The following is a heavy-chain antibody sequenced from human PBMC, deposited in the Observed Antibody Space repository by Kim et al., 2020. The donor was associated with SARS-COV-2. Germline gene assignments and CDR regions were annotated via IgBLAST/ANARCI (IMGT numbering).Heavy chain of an antibody. V-gene: IGHV5-51*01. Sequence: GESLKISCKSSGYSFTSYWIGWVRQMPGKGLEWMGIIYPADSDTTYNPSFQGQITISADKSINTAYLQWNSLKASDTAIYFCARVFCSRTVCSPTDYWGQGTLVTVSS. D-gene: IGHD2-2*01. CDR1: GYSFTSYW. J-gene: IGHJ4*02. CDR2: IYPADSDT. CDR3: ARVFCSRTVCSPTDY.